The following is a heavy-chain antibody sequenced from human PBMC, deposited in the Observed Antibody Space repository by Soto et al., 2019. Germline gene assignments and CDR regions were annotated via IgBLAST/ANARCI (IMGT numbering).Heavy chain of an antibody. CDR1: GGSISSGDYY. CDR3: ATGGYCSGGSCYSGNNYYYYGMDV. J-gene: IGHJ6*02. CDR2: IYYSGST. Sequence: PSETLSLTCTVSGGSISSGDYYWSWIRQPPGKGLEWIGYIYYSGSTYYNPSLKSRVTISVDTSKNQFSLKLSSVTAADTAVYYCATGGYCSGGSCYSGNNYYYYGMDVWGQGTTVTVSS. D-gene: IGHD2-15*01. V-gene: IGHV4-30-4*01.